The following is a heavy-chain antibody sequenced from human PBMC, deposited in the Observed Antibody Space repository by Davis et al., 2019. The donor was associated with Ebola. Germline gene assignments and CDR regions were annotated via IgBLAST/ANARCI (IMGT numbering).Heavy chain of an antibody. J-gene: IGHJ4*02. CDR1: GFIFSSYN. Sequence: GESLKISCAASGFIFSSYNMHWVRQAPGGGLEWVSSISGSSTSIYYADSVKGRFTISRDNVKNSLFLQMNSLRDDDTAVYYCARDFVPSDWGQGTLVTVSS. V-gene: IGHV3-48*02. CDR2: ISGSSTSI. CDR3: ARDFVPSD. D-gene: IGHD3-16*02.